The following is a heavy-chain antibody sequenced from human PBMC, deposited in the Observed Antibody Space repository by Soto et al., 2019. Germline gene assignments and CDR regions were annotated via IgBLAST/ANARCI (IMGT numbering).Heavy chain of an antibody. CDR1: GYTFTSYA. CDR3: ASNIAVAGTIRAFDI. V-gene: IGHV1-3*01. D-gene: IGHD6-19*01. Sequence: ASVKVSCKASGYTFTSYAMHWVRHAPGQRLEWMGWINAGNGNTKYSQKFQGRVTITRDTSASTAYMELSSLRSEDTAVYYCASNIAVAGTIRAFDIWGQGTMVTV. CDR2: INAGNGNT. J-gene: IGHJ3*02.